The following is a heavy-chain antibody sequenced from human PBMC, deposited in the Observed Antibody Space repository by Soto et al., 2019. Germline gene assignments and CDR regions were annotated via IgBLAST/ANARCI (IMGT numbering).Heavy chain of an antibody. J-gene: IGHJ4*02. D-gene: IGHD6-6*01. CDR2: INPSGGST. Sequence: QVQLVQSGAEVKKPGASVKVSCKASGYTFTSYYMRWVRQAPGQGLEWMGIINPSGGSTSYAQKFQGRVTMTRDTSTSTVYMEPSSLRSEDTAVYYCARPPYSSSSPKAGYFVYWGQGTLVTVSS. V-gene: IGHV1-46*01. CDR3: ARPPYSSSSPKAGYFVY. CDR1: GYTFTSYY.